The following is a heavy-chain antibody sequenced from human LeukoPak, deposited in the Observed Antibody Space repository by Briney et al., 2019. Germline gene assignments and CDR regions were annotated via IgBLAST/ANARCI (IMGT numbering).Heavy chain of an antibody. CDR3: AIDEPNYAPYDFDY. Sequence: PGGPLRLSCAASRFTFSNAWMNWVRQAPGKGLEWVGRIKSKADGETTDYAAPVKGRFTISRDDSNNMVYLQMNSLKIEDTAVYYCAIDEPNYAPYDFDYWGQGTLVTVSS. V-gene: IGHV3-15*01. J-gene: IGHJ4*02. D-gene: IGHD4/OR15-4a*01. CDR1: RFTFSNAW. CDR2: IKSKADGETT.